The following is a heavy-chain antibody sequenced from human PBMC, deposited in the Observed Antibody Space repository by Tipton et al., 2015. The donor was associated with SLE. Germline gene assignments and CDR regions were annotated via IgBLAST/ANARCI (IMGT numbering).Heavy chain of an antibody. CDR1: GGSISSGSYY. CDR3: AREREVGTMIVAGWYFDL. D-gene: IGHD3-22*01. Sequence: LRLSCTVSGGSISSGSYYWSWIRQPAGKGLEWIGRIYTSGSTNYNPSLKSRVTISVDTSKNQFSLKLSSVTAADTAVYYCAREREVGTMIVAGWYFDLWGRGTLVTVSS. V-gene: IGHV4-61*02. CDR2: IYTSGST. J-gene: IGHJ2*01.